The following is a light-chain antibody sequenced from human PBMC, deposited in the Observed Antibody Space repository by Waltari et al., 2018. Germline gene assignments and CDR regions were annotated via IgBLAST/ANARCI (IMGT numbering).Light chain of an antibody. CDR2: DAS. CDR3: QQRSSWTPHT. Sequence: EIVLTQSPATLSLSPGETATLSCRASQSVGTYLAWYQQKPGQAPRLLIYDASNRATGIPARFRGSGSGTDFTLTISSLEAEDFAVYYCQQRSSWTPHTFGQGARLEIK. V-gene: IGKV3-11*01. CDR1: QSVGTY. J-gene: IGKJ2*01.